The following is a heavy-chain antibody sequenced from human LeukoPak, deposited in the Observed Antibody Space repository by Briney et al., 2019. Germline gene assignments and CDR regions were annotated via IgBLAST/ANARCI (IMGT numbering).Heavy chain of an antibody. CDR1: GFTFNSYG. CDR2: ISYDGSNK. Sequence: QPGGSLRLSCVASGFTFNSYGIHWVRQAPGKGPEWVAVISYDGSNKYYADSVKGRFTISRDNSKNTLYLQMNSLRAEDTAVYYCAKASYDSSGYYYAVGYWGQGTLVTVSS. V-gene: IGHV3-30*18. CDR3: AKASYDSSGYYYAVGY. J-gene: IGHJ4*02. D-gene: IGHD3-22*01.